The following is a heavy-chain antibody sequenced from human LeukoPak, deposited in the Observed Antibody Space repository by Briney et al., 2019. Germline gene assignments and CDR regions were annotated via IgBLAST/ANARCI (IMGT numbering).Heavy chain of an antibody. CDR2: IYYSGST. J-gene: IGHJ5*02. D-gene: IGHD1-26*01. CDR1: GGSISSSSYY. V-gene: IGHV4-39*01. CDR3: ARRNGWETHGNWFDP. Sequence: KPSETLSLTCTVSGGSISSSSYYWGWIRHPPGKGLEWIGSIYYSGSTYYNPSLKSRVTISVDTSENQFSLKLSSVTAADTAVYYCARRNGWETHGNWFDPWGQGTLVTVSS.